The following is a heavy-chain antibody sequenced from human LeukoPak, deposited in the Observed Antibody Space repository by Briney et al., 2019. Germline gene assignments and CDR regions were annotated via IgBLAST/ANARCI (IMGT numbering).Heavy chain of an antibody. Sequence: GGSLRLSCAASGFTFSSYAMHWVRQAPGKGLEWVAVISYDGSNKYYADSVKGRFTISRDNSKNTLYLQMNSLRAEDTAVYYCAKESAMEKYYFDYWGQGTLVTVSS. CDR1: GFTFSSYA. D-gene: IGHD5-18*01. V-gene: IGHV3-30*04. CDR2: ISYDGSNK. J-gene: IGHJ4*02. CDR3: AKESAMEKYYFDY.